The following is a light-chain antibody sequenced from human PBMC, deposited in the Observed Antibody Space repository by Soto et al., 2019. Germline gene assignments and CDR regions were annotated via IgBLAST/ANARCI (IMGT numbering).Light chain of an antibody. CDR3: QQYNNWPWT. CDR2: GAS. J-gene: IGKJ1*01. V-gene: IGKV3-15*01. Sequence: EIVMTQSPATLSVSPGERATLSCRASQSVSSNLAWYQQKPGQAPRLLIYGASTRATGIPARFSGSGSGTEFTLTISSLQSEDFPVYYCQQYNNWPWTFGQGTKLEIK. CDR1: QSVSSN.